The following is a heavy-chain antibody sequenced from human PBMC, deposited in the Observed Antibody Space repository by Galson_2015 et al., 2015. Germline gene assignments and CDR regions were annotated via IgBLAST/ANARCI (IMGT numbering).Heavy chain of an antibody. CDR1: GYIFTSFT. D-gene: IGHD3-16*02. V-gene: IGHV1-3*01. Sequence: SVKVSCKASGYIFTSFTMHWVRQAPGQRLEWLGWINAGNGNTKYSQEFQGRVTITRDTSASTAYMEVSSLRSEDTAVYYCARDPPQVHVFGRNRQAVDIWDQGTMVNVSS. CDR3: ARDPPQVHVFGRNRQAVDI. J-gene: IGHJ3*02. CDR2: INAGNGNT.